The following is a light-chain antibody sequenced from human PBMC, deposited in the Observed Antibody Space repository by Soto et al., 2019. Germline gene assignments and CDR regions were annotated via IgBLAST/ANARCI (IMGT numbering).Light chain of an antibody. CDR3: QQYQRYST. Sequence: DILMTQSPSTLSASVGDSVTITCRASQSISSWLAWYQQKPGKAPKLLIYEASSLESGVPSRFSGSGSGTEFTLTISSLLPEDSATYYCQQYQRYSTFGQGTKVEIK. CDR1: QSISSW. J-gene: IGKJ1*01. V-gene: IGKV1-5*03. CDR2: EAS.